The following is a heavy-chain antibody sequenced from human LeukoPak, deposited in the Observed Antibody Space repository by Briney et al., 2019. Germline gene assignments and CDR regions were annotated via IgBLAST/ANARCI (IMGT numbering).Heavy chain of an antibody. CDR2: INHSGST. J-gene: IGHJ4*02. CDR3: ARSLLGYSYGFLSPLGY. CDR1: GGSFSAYY. Sequence: SETLSLTCAVYGGSFSAYYWSWIRQPPGKGLEWIGEINHSGSTNYNPSLKSRVTISVDTSKNQLSLKLTSVTAADTAVYYCARSLLGYSYGFLSPLGYWGQGTLVTVSS. D-gene: IGHD5-18*01. V-gene: IGHV4-34*01.